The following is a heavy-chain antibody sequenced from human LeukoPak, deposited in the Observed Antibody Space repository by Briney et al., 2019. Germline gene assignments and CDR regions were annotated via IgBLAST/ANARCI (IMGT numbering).Heavy chain of an antibody. CDR2: TSWNSGSI. J-gene: IGHJ4*02. CDR3: AKDMEQYYYDSSGYYDY. CDR1: GFTFDDYA. V-gene: IGHV3-9*01. Sequence: SLRLSCAASGFTFDDYAMHWVRQAPGKGLEWVPGTSWNSGSIGYADSVKGRFTISRDNAKNSLYLQMNSLRAEDTALYYCAKDMEQYYYDSSGYYDYWGQGTLVTVSS. D-gene: IGHD3-22*01.